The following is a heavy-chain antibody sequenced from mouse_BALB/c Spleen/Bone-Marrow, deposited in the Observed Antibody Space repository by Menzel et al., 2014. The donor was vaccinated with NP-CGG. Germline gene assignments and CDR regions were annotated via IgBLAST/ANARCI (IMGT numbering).Heavy chain of an antibody. CDR3: ARDSFLITRALDY. D-gene: IGHD2-4*01. CDR2: IWGDGST. J-gene: IGHJ4*01. CDR1: GFSLTGYG. V-gene: IGHV2-6-7*01. Sequence: VQLQESGPGLVAPSQSLSITCTVSGFSLTGYGVSWVRQPPGKGLEWLGMIWGDGSTDYNSALKSRLSITKDNSKSQVLLKMSSLQTDDTARYYCARDSFLITRALDYWGQGTSVTVSS.